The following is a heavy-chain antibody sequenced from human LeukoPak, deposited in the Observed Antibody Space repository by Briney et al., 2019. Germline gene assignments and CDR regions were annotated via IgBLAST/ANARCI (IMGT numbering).Heavy chain of an antibody. V-gene: IGHV4-34*01. CDR1: GGSFSGHY. D-gene: IGHD5-18*01. CDR3: ARGIGYSYGI. CDR2: INHSGST. J-gene: IGHJ3*02. Sequence: SETLSLTCAVYGGSFSGHYWSWIRQPPGKGLEWIGEINHSGSTNYNPSLKSRVTISVDTSKNQFSLKLSSVTAADTAVYYCARGIGYSYGIWGQGTMVTVSS.